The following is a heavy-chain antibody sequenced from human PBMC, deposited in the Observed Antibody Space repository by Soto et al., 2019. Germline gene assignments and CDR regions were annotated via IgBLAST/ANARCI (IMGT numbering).Heavy chain of an antibody. CDR1: GYTFTSYW. CDR3: ARRWPSGYDSSQPGFDY. CDR2: IYPTDSDT. V-gene: IGHV5-51*01. Sequence: PGESLKISCKTSGYTFTSYWIGWVRQMPGKGLEWMGIIYPTDSDTRYSPSFQGQVTISADKSISTAYLQWSSLKASDTAMYYWARRWPSGYDSSQPGFDYWGQGTPVTVSS. J-gene: IGHJ4*02. D-gene: IGHD5-12*01.